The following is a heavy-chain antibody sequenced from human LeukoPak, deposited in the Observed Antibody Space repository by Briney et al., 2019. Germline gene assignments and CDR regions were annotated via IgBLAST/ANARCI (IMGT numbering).Heavy chain of an antibody. D-gene: IGHD3-3*01. CDR1: GYTFTSYG. V-gene: IGHV1-18*01. Sequence: GASVKVSCKASGYTFTSYGISWVRQAPGQGLEWMGWISAYNDNTNYAQKLQGRVTMTTDTSTSTAYMELRSLRSDDTAVYYCARVERSDDFWSGYWNYWGQGTLVTVSS. CDR3: ARVERSDDFWSGYWNY. J-gene: IGHJ4*02. CDR2: ISAYNDNT.